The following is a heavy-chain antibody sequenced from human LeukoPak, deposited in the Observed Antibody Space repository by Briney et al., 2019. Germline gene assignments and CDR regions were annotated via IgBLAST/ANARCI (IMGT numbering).Heavy chain of an antibody. V-gene: IGHV3-30*03. D-gene: IGHD4-17*01. J-gene: IGHJ4*02. CDR2: ISYDGSNK. CDR1: GFTFSSYG. Sequence: GRSLRLSCAASGFTFSSYGMHWVRQAPGKGLEWVAVISYDGSNKYYADSVKGRFTISRDNSKNTLYLQMNSLRAEDTAVYYCARWDSTVSSDYWGQGTLVTVSS. CDR3: ARWDSTVSSDY.